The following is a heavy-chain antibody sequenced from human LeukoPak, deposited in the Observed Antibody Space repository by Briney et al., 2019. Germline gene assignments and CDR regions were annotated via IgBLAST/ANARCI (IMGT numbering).Heavy chain of an antibody. CDR3: ARESSITSGTTGETFDF. J-gene: IGHJ3*01. CDR1: GFALSSHD. D-gene: IGHD1-1*01. V-gene: IGHV3-13*01. Sequence: PGGSLRLSCAASGFALSSHDMHWVRQASGKGLEWVSAIAISGNRYYSRSVKGRFTISRENGKNALYLQMNSLRAGDTALYYCARESSITSGTTGETFDFWGQGTTVTVSS. CDR2: IAISGNR.